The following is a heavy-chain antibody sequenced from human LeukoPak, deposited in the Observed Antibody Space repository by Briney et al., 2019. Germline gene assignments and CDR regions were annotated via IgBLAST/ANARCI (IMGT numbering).Heavy chain of an antibody. D-gene: IGHD2-2*01. CDR3: ATGRWDIVVVRTLYFDY. CDR1: GYTFTSYD. J-gene: IGHJ4*02. Sequence: GASVKVSCKASGYTFTSYDINWVRQATGQGLEWMGWMNPNSGNTGYAQKFQGRVTMTRNTSISTAYMELSSLRSEDTAVYYCATGRWDIVVVRTLYFDYWGQGTLVTVSS. CDR2: MNPNSGNT. V-gene: IGHV1-8*01.